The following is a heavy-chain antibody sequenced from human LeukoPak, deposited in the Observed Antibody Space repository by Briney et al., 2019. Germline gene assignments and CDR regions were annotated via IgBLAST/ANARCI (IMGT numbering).Heavy chain of an antibody. J-gene: IGHJ3*02. CDR1: GFIFSSYA. D-gene: IGHD3-22*01. Sequence: PGGSLRLSCAASGFIFSSYAMSWVRQAPGKGLEWVSSISSSSSYIYYADSVKGRFTISRDNAKNSLYLQMNSLRAEDTAVYYCARVWPDYYDSSGYYAVDDAFDIWGQGTMVTVSS. CDR2: ISSSSSYI. CDR3: ARVWPDYYDSSGYYAVDDAFDI. V-gene: IGHV3-21*01.